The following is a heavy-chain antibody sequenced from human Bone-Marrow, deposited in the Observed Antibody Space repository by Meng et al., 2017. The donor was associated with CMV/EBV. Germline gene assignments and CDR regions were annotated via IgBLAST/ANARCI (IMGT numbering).Heavy chain of an antibody. Sequence: ASVKVSCKASGYTFTGYYMHWVRQAPGQGLEWMGWINPNSGGTNYAQKFQGRVTMTRDTSISTAYTELSRLRSYDTAVYYCAREEGAYGSGSYYYYFDYCGQGTLVAVSS. CDR2: INPNSGGT. V-gene: IGHV1-2*02. J-gene: IGHJ4*02. CDR1: GYTFTGYY. CDR3: AREEGAYGSGSYYYYFDY. D-gene: IGHD3-10*01.